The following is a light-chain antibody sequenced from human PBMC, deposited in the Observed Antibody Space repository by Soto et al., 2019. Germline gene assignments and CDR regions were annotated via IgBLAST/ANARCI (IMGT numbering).Light chain of an antibody. Sequence: DIQMTQSPSTLSASVGDRVTITCRASQSISSWLAWYQQKPGTAPKVLIYMASNLESGGPSRFSGSGSGTEFTLTISSLQPEDFAIYYCQQYNSFPNTFGQGTKLEIE. CDR1: QSISSW. V-gene: IGKV1-5*03. CDR2: MAS. CDR3: QQYNSFPNT. J-gene: IGKJ2*01.